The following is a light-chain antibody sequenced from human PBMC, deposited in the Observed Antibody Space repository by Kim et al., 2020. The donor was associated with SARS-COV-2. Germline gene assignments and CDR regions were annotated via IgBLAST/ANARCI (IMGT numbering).Light chain of an antibody. J-gene: IGKJ2*01. CDR1: QSITTW. V-gene: IGKV1-5*01. CDR2: DAS. CDR3: QQYGSYPMYT. Sequence: ASVGDRVTIPCRDSQSITTWLAWYQQKPGKAPHLLIYDASNLQSGVPSRFSGSGSGTEFTLTISSLQPDDFATYFCQQYGSYPMYTFGQGTKLEI.